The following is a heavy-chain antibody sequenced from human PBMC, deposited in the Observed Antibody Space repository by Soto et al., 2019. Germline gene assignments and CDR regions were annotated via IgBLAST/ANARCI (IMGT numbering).Heavy chain of an antibody. J-gene: IGHJ4*02. CDR3: AKDPYYDFWSGYVYYFDY. CDR1: GFTFSSYA. Sequence: EVQLLESGGGLVQPGGSLRLSCAASGFTFSSYAMSWVHQAPGKGLEWVSAISGSGGSTYYADSVKGRFTISRDNSKNTLYLQMNSLRAEDTAVYYCAKDPYYDFWSGYVYYFDYWGQGTLVTVSS. V-gene: IGHV3-23*01. CDR2: ISGSGGST. D-gene: IGHD3-3*01.